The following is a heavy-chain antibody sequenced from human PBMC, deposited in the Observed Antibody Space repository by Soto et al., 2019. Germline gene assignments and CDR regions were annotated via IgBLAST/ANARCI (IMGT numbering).Heavy chain of an antibody. V-gene: IGHV1-18*01. Sequence: QDQLLQSGAEVKKPGASVTVSCKASGYSFTNHGSTWVRQAPGQGLEWMGWISAFNGNTHYAQKLQGRVTMTTDASTSTAYMQLRSLRSDDTAVYYCARDRGVAPPVAGNTHYYYYMDVWGKGTTVTVSS. D-gene: IGHD6-19*01. CDR1: GYSFTNHG. J-gene: IGHJ6*03. CDR3: ARDRGVAPPVAGNTHYYYYMDV. CDR2: ISAFNGNT.